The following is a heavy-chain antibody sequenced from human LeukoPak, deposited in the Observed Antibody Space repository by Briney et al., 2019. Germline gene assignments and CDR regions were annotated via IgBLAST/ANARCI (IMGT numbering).Heavy chain of an antibody. CDR3: ARHPGYSTSWYGTSDY. V-gene: IGHV5-51*01. Sequence: GASLKISCKGSGSSITSYWIGWLRQLPGKGLEWMGIIYPGDSDTRYSPSFQGQVTISADKSISTAYLQWSSLKASDTAMYSCARHPGYSTSWYGTSDYWGQGTLVTVPS. J-gene: IGHJ4*02. CDR1: GSSITSYW. D-gene: IGHD6-13*01. CDR2: IYPGDSDT.